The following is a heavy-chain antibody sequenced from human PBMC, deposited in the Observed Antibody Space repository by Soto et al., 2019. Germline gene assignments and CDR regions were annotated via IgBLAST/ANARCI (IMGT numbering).Heavy chain of an antibody. CDR2: VNPILSMS. CDR1: GDTFSFYT. Sequence: QVQLVQSGAELKKPGSSVKVSCKASGDTFSFYTINWVRQAPGLGLEWMGRVNPILSMSNYAQKFQGRVTMTADKSTSAAYMQLRSLTSEDTALYYCARSYGSGYRAFDYWGPGALVTVSS. D-gene: IGHD3-10*01. V-gene: IGHV1-69*02. J-gene: IGHJ4*02. CDR3: ARSYGSGYRAFDY.